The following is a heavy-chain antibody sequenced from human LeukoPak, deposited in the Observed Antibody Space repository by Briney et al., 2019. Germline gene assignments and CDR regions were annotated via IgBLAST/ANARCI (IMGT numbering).Heavy chain of an antibody. CDR2: ISGSGGST. CDR3: AKDGPLPYYYGSGSYYNFGY. D-gene: IGHD3-10*01. Sequence: GGSLRLSCAASGFTFSSYAMSWVRQAPGKGLEWVSAISGSGGSTYYADSVKGRFTISRDNSKNTLYLQMNSLRAEDTAVYYCAKDGPLPYYYGSGSYYNFGYWGQGTLVTVSS. CDR1: GFTFSSYA. J-gene: IGHJ4*02. V-gene: IGHV3-23*01.